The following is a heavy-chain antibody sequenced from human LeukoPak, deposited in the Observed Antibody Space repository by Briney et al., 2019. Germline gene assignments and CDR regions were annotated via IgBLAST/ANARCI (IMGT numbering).Heavy chain of an antibody. Sequence: SETLSLTCTVSGGSISSTDYYWGWIRQPPGKGLQWIGSIYYSGTAYYYTPSLKSRVTISVDTSKNQFSLKLSSVTAADTAVYVCARVAAAGLSRCNPWGQGTLVTVSS. CDR3: ARVAAAGLSRCNP. V-gene: IGHV4-39*01. D-gene: IGHD6-13*01. CDR1: GGSISSTDYY. CDR2: IYYSGTAY. J-gene: IGHJ5*02.